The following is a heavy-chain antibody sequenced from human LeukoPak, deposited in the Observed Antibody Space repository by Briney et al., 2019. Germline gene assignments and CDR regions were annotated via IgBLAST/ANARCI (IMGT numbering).Heavy chain of an antibody. J-gene: IGHJ4*02. CDR3: ARSHDHLWGNYPDY. CDR1: GVSIDSTNW. D-gene: IGHD3-16*02. Sequence: SETLSLTCDVSGVSIDSTNWWNWVRQPPGKGLEWIGEIHHDGRINYNPSLKSRVTLSVDKSKNQFSLRLNSVAAADTAMYYCARSHDHLWGNYPDYWGQGTLVTVSS. V-gene: IGHV4/OR15-8*01. CDR2: IHHDGRI.